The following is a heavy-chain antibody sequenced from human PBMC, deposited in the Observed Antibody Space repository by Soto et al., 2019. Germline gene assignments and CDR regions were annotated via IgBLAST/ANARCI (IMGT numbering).Heavy chain of an antibody. Sequence: QLQLQESGPGLVKPSETLSLTCTVSGGSISSSSYYWGWIRQPPGKGLEWIGSIYYSGSTYYNPSLKSRVTISVDTSKNQFSLKLSSVTAADTAVYYCARLGIYYDSDSAAFDIWGQGTMVTVSS. J-gene: IGHJ3*02. D-gene: IGHD3-22*01. CDR2: IYYSGST. CDR3: ARLGIYYDSDSAAFDI. CDR1: GGSISSSSYY. V-gene: IGHV4-39*01.